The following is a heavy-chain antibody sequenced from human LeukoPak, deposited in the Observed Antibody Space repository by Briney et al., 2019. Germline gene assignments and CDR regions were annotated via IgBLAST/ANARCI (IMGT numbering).Heavy chain of an antibody. CDR1: GYTSTGYY. J-gene: IGHJ4*02. V-gene: IGHV1-2*02. D-gene: IGHD4-17*01. Sequence: GSVKDSCKASGYTSTGYYRHWLRPAPGRGGEWRGWIYPNGGGTNNAQKFQGGVTLTPDTSISTVYMELRRLRSDDTAVYLCARAIFGGDRGFDYWGQGTLVTVS. CDR3: ARAIFGGDRGFDY. CDR2: IYPNGGGT.